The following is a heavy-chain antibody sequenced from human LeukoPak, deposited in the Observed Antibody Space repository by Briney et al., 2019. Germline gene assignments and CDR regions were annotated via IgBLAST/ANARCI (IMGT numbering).Heavy chain of an antibody. CDR3: AKRDTAISYYMDV. CDR1: GFTFSSYA. J-gene: IGHJ6*03. Sequence: AGGSLRLSCAASGFTFSSYAMSWVRQAPGKGREWVSAINHSGGSTYYADSVKGWFTISRDNFKNTLYLQMNSLRAEDTAVYYCAKRDTAISYYMDVWGKGTTVTVSS. V-gene: IGHV3-23*01. D-gene: IGHD5-18*01. CDR2: INHSGGST.